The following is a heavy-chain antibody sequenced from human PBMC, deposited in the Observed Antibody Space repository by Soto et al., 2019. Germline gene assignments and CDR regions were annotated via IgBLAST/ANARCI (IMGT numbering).Heavy chain of an antibody. CDR1: GGTFSSYA. Sequence: QVQLVQSGAEVKKPGSSVKVSCKASGGTFSSYAISWVRQAPGQGLEWMGGISAYNGNTNYAQKLQGRVTMTTDTSTSTAYMELRSLRSDDTAVYYCAREGDDYSNPFGYYGMDVWGQGTTVTVSS. D-gene: IGHD4-4*01. V-gene: IGHV1-18*01. CDR2: ISAYNGNT. CDR3: AREGDDYSNPFGYYGMDV. J-gene: IGHJ6*02.